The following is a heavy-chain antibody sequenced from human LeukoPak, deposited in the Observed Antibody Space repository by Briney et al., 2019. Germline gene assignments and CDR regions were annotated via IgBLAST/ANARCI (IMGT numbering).Heavy chain of an antibody. V-gene: IGHV3-23*01. CDR1: GFTFSSYA. CDR2: ISGSGGST. J-gene: IGHJ4*02. Sequence: GGSLRLSCAASGFTFSSYAMSWVRQAPGKGLEWVSAISGSGGSTYYADSVKGRFTISRDNSKNTLYLQMNSLRAEDTAVYYCAKHPHRRRYFDWLPFFDYWGQGTLVTVSS. D-gene: IGHD3-9*01. CDR3: AKHPHRRRYFDWLPFFDY.